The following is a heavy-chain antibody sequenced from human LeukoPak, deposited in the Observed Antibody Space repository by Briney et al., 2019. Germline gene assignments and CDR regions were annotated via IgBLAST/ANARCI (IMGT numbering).Heavy chain of an antibody. V-gene: IGHV1-69*05. CDR2: IIPIFGTA. CDR1: GGTFSSYA. D-gene: IGHD6-19*01. Sequence: SVKVSCKASGGTFSSYAISWVRQAPGQGLERMGGIIPIFGTANYAQKFQGRVTITTDESTSTAYMELSSLRSEDTAVYYCARERGSGRYDDYYYYCMHVWGKGTTVTLSS. CDR3: ARERGSGRYDDYYYYCMHV. J-gene: IGHJ6*03.